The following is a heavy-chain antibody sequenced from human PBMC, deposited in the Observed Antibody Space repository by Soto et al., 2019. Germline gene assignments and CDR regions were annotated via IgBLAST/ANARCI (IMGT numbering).Heavy chain of an antibody. V-gene: IGHV3-48*01. J-gene: IGHJ6*02. CDR2: ISSSSSTI. D-gene: IGHD2-2*01. CDR1: GFTFSSYS. Sequence: EVQLVESGGGLVQPGGSLRLSCAASGFTFSSYSMNWVRQAPGKGLEWVSYISSSSSTIYYADSVKGRFTISRDNAQNSLYLQMNSLRAEDTAVYYCARVDVIRVPLYYYYGMDVWGQGTTVTVSS. CDR3: ARVDVIRVPLYYYYGMDV.